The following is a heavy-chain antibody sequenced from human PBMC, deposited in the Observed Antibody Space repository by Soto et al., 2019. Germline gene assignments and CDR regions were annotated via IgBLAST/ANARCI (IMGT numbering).Heavy chain of an antibody. V-gene: IGHV3-23*01. Sequence: GGSLRLSCAASGFTFSSYAMSWVRQAPGKGLEWVSAISGSGGTTYYADSVKGRFTISRDNSKNTLYLQMNSLRSDDTAVYYCARGMTADDYYDSSGYSVFDPWGQGTLVTVSS. CDR3: ARGMTADDYYDSSGYSVFDP. CDR2: ISGSGGTT. D-gene: IGHD3-22*01. CDR1: GFTFSSYA. J-gene: IGHJ5*02.